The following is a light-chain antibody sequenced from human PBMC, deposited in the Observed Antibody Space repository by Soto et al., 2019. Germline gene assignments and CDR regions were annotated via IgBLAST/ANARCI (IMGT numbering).Light chain of an antibody. CDR2: WAS. CDR3: QQYYSTPLT. Sequence: DIVMTQSPDSLAVSLGERATINFKSSQSFVYSANNKNYLAWYQQKPGQPPKLLIYWASTRESGVPDRFSGSGSGTDFTLTISSLQAEDVAVYYCQQYYSTPLTFGQGTRLEIK. J-gene: IGKJ5*01. CDR1: QSFVYSANNKNY. V-gene: IGKV4-1*01.